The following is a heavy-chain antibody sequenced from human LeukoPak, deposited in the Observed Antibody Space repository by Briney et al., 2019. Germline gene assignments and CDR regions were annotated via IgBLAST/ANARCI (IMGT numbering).Heavy chain of an antibody. Sequence: SETLSLTCTVSGGSISSYYWSWIRQPPGKGLEWIGYIYYSGSTNYNPSLKSRVTISVDTSKNQFSLKLSSVTAADTAVYYCARDSYDFWSGTLDYWGQGTLVTVSS. CDR2: IYYSGST. J-gene: IGHJ4*02. V-gene: IGHV4-59*01. CDR1: GGSISSYY. CDR3: ARDSYDFWSGTLDY. D-gene: IGHD3-3*01.